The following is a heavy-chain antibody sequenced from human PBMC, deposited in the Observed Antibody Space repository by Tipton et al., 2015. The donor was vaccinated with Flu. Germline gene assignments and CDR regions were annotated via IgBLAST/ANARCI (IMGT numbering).Heavy chain of an antibody. J-gene: IGHJ5*02. D-gene: IGHD5-24*01. CDR1: GFSFSNFG. CDR3: ARDPPGLELATLDL. Sequence: SLRLSCAGSGFSFSNFGVHWVRQAPGKGLEWVAALSYDGATKYYADSVKGRFTISRDNSKKMLYLQMTSLRPEDTAMYHCARDPPGLELATLDLWGPGTLVTVSS. CDR2: LSYDGATK. V-gene: IGHV3-30*03.